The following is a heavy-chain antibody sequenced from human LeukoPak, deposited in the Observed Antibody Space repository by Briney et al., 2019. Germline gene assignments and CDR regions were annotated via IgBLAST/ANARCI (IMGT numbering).Heavy chain of an antibody. CDR2: IDPGGGST. CDR1: GYTFSCYY. V-gene: IGHV1-46*01. D-gene: IGHD2-21*01. J-gene: IGHJ3*02. CDR3: AIRRREVVIAIHSAFDI. Sequence: ASVKVSCKASGYTFSCYYMHWVRQAPGQGLEWMGIIDPGGGSTSYTQKFQGRVTMTRDTSTSTVYMELRSLRSEDTAVYYCAIRRREVVIAIHSAFDIWGQGTMVTVSS.